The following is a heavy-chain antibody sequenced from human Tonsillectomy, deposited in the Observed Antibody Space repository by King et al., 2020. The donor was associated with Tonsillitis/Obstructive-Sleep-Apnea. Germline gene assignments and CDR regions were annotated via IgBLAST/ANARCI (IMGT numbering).Heavy chain of an antibody. J-gene: IGHJ5*02. CDR1: GFTFSSYA. CDR2: ISSNGGST. CDR3: ARELSSTSRYHWVDP. Sequence: VQLVESGGGLVQPGGSLRLSCAASGFTFSSYAMHWVRQAPGKGLEYVSAISSNGGSTYYANSVKGRFTISRDNSKNTLYLQMGSLRAEDRAVYYWARELSSTSRYHWVDPWGQGTLVTVAS. V-gene: IGHV3-64*01. D-gene: IGHD2-2*01.